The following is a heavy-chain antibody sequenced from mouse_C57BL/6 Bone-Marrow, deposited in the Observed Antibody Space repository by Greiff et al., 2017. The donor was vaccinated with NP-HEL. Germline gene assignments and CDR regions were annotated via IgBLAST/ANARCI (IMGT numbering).Heavy chain of an antibody. CDR3: TAYAPYWYFDV. D-gene: IGHD1-1*01. Sequence: EVKVEESGGGLVQPGGSMKLSCVASGFTFSNYWMNWVRQSPEKGLEWVAQIRLKSDNYATHYAESVKGRFTISRDDSKSSVYLQMNNLRAEDTGIYYCTAYAPYWYFDVWGTGTTVTVSS. CDR2: IRLKSDNYAT. CDR1: GFTFSNYW. V-gene: IGHV6-3*01. J-gene: IGHJ1*03.